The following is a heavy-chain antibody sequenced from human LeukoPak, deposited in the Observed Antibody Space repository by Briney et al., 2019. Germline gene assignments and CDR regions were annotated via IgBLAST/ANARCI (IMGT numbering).Heavy chain of an antibody. Sequence: GGSLRLSCAASGFTFSSYSMNWVRQAPGKGLEWVSSISSSSSYIYYADSVKGRFTISRDNAKNSLYLQMNSLRAEDTAVYYCTTDEQYYYDSSGYYGDHYWGQGTLVTVSS. CDR2: ISSSSSYI. V-gene: IGHV3-21*01. CDR1: GFTFSSYS. J-gene: IGHJ4*02. D-gene: IGHD3-22*01. CDR3: TTDEQYYYDSSGYYGDHY.